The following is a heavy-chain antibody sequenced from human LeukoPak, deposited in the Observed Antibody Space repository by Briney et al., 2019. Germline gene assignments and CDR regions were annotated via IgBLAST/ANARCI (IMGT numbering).Heavy chain of an antibody. J-gene: IGHJ3*02. CDR2: MFWSGTA. Sequence: SETMSLTCSVSGFSINSSDFCWAWIRRPPGKGLEWVGIMFWSGTAYYNPSLESRVTISVDTSKNQFSLKVRSVTAADTAVYYCARMFFDFWSHPGSDLFDMWGQGTTVTVSS. CDR1: GFSINSSDFC. CDR3: ARMFFDFWSHPGSDLFDM. V-gene: IGHV4-39*01. D-gene: IGHD3-3*01.